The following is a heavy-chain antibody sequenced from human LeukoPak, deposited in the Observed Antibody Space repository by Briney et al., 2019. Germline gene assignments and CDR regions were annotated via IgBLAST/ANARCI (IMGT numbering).Heavy chain of an antibody. CDR2: INPSGGST. Sequence: ASVKVSCKASGYTFTSYGISWVRQAPGQGLEWMGIINPSGGSTSYAQKFQGRVTMTRDTSTSTVYMELSSLRSEDTAVYYCARDPHYYDSSGCLDYWGQGTLVTVSS. D-gene: IGHD3-22*01. CDR1: GYTFTSYG. CDR3: ARDPHYYDSSGCLDY. J-gene: IGHJ4*02. V-gene: IGHV1-46*01.